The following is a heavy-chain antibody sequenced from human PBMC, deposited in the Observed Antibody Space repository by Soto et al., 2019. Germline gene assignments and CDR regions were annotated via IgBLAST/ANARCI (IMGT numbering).Heavy chain of an antibody. CDR3: ARGTTKAAYYYHGMEV. CDR2: ISYDGNNK. J-gene: IGHJ6*02. V-gene: IGHV3-30-3*01. Sequence: WGCLRLSCAAAGFTFSSDAIHWVRQAPGKGLEWVAVISYDGNNKYSAASVKGRFTISRDNSKNTLYLQINSLRAEDTAVYYCARGTTKAAYYYHGMEVWGQGTTVTVSS. CDR1: GFTFSSDA. D-gene: IGHD1-26*01.